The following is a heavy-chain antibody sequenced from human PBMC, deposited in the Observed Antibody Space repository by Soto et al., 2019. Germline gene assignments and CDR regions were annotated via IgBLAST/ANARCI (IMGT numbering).Heavy chain of an antibody. CDR3: ARQDPEGY. J-gene: IGHJ4*02. CDR1: GFTFSNYD. V-gene: IGHV3-30-3*01. CDR2: ISYDGSDK. Sequence: PGGSLRLSCAASGFTFSNYDIHWVRQAPGQGLEWVAVISYDGSDKYYAESVKGRFTISRDNSKNTLYLQMNSLRAEDTAVYYCARQDPEGYWGQGTLVTVSS.